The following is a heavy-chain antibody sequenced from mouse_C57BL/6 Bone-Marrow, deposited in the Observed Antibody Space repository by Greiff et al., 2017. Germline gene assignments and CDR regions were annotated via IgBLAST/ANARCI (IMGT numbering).Heavy chain of an antibody. CDR2: ITPNYGTT. V-gene: IGHV1-39*01. CDR1: GYSFTDYN. J-gene: IGHJ1*03. Sequence: VQLQQSGPELVKPGASVKISCQASGYSFTDYNMNWVKQSNGKSLEWIGVITPNYGTTSYNPKFKGKATLTVDQSSSTDYMQLNSLTSEDSAVYYCARSEDPWYFDVGGTGTTVTVSS. CDR3: ARSEDPWYFDV.